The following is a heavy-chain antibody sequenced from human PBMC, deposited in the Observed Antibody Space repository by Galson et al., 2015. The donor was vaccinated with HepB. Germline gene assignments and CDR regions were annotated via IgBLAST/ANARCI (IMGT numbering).Heavy chain of an antibody. CDR2: IIPLFENS. J-gene: IGHJ4*02. V-gene: IGHV1-69*06. Sequence: SVKVSCKASGTTFSSYAISWVRQAPGQGLEWMGGIIPLFENSNYSQKFRGRVKFTADKSTSTVYMELSSLRSEDTAVYYCARAHNFGIFDYWGQGTQVTVSS. D-gene: IGHD3-3*01. CDR3: ARAHNFGIFDY. CDR1: GTTFSSYA.